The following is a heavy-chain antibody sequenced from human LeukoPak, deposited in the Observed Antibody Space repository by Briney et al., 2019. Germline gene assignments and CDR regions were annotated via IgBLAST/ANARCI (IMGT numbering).Heavy chain of an antibody. Sequence: GGSLRLSCAASGFTVSSNYMSWVRQAPGKGLEWVSVIYSGGSTYYGDSVKGRFSIFRDHSKNTLYLHMNSLGAEDTAVYYCPRDGPNYYGMDVWGQGTTVTVSS. CDR2: IYSGGST. CDR1: GFTVSSNY. V-gene: IGHV3-66*01. J-gene: IGHJ6*02. CDR3: PRDGPNYYGMDV.